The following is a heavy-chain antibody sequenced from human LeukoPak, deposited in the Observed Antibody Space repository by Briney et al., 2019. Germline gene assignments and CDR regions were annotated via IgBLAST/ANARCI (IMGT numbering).Heavy chain of an antibody. Sequence: GGSLRLSCAASGFTFSSYSMNWVSQAPGKGLEWVSSISSSSSYIYYADSVKGRFTISRDNAKNSLYLQMNSLRAEDTAVYYCARENTMFGVVISYYYYYYMDVWGKGTTVTVSS. CDR1: GFTFSSYS. CDR2: ISSSSSYI. D-gene: IGHD3-3*01. CDR3: ARENTMFGVVISYYYYYYMDV. V-gene: IGHV3-21*01. J-gene: IGHJ6*03.